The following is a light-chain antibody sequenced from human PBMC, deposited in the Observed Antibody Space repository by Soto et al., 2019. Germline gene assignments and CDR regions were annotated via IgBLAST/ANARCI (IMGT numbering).Light chain of an antibody. V-gene: IGKV3-11*01. CDR1: QSISSN. Sequence: EIVLTQSPATLSVSPGERATLSCRASQSISSNLVWYQQRPGQAPRLLIYEASNRATGIPARFSGSGSGTDLTLTISSLEPEDFAVYYCQQRSNCPPITFGQGTRLEIK. CDR3: QQRSNCPPIT. CDR2: EAS. J-gene: IGKJ5*01.